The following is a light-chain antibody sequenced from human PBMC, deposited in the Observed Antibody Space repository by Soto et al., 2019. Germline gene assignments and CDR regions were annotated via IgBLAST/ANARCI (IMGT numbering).Light chain of an antibody. V-gene: IGKV3-15*01. J-gene: IGKJ2*01. CDR3: QQYNNWPPFT. CDR1: QSVNNN. Sequence: EIVMTQSPATLSVSPGERATLSCRASQSVNNNLAWYQQKPGQAPRLLIYGASTRATDIPARFSGSGSGTEFTLISRSLQSEDVAVYYCQQYNNWPPFTLGQGTKLEIK. CDR2: GAS.